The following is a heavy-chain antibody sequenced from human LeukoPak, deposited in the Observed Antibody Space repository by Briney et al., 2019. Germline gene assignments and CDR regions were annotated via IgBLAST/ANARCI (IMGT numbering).Heavy chain of an antibody. D-gene: IGHD1-26*01. V-gene: IGHV3-23*01. CDR1: GFTFSSYS. CDR3: AKALGGYFDY. CDR2: ISSSGVTT. J-gene: IGHJ4*02. Sequence: PGGSLRLSCAASGFTFSSYSMNWVRQAPGKGLEWVSAISSSGVTTYYADSVKGRFTISRDNSKNTLYLQMNSLRAEDTAVYYCAKALGGYFDYWGQGTLVTVSS.